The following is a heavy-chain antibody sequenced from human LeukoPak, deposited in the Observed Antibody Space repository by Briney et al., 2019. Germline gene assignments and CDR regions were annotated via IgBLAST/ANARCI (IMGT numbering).Heavy chain of an antibody. V-gene: IGHV4-61*02. CDR3: ASGRKQPRWGYFDY. J-gene: IGHJ4*02. D-gene: IGHD6-13*01. Sequence: SQTLSLTCTVSGGSISSGSYYWSWIRQPAGKGLEWIGRIYTSGSTNYNPSLKSRVTISVDTSKNQFSLKLSSVTAADTAVYYCASGRKQPRWGYFDYWGQGTLVTVSS. CDR2: IYTSGST. CDR1: GGSISSGSYY.